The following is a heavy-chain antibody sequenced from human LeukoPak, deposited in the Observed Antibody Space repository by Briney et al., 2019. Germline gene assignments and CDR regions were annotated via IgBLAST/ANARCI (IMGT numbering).Heavy chain of an antibody. J-gene: IGHJ3*01. CDR1: GFTFSDYY. CDR2: ISGSGSPI. V-gene: IGHV3-11*04. CDR3: ARIRSEAFDL. Sequence: NPGGSLRLSCAASGFTFSDYYMNWIRQAPGKGLEWVSYISGSGSPIYYADSVKGRFTISRDNAKNSLYLQMNSLRAEDTAVYYCARIRSEAFDLWGQGTMVTVSS.